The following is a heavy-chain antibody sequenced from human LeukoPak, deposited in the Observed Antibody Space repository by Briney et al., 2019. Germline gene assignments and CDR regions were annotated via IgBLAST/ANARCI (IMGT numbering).Heavy chain of an antibody. CDR2: ISASGGNS. J-gene: IGHJ4*02. CDR1: GFTFSDSA. V-gene: IGHV3-23*01. CDR3: ARDIELSC. Sequence: GGSLRLSCDASGFTFSDSAMSWVRQASGRGLEWVSLISASGGNSYYADSVKGRFTVSRDSSKNTLHLQMNSLRAEDTAVYYCARDIELSCWGQGTLVTVSS. D-gene: IGHD1-26*01.